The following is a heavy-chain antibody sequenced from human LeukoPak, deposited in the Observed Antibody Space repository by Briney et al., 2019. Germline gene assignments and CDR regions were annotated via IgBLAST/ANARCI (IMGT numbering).Heavy chain of an antibody. V-gene: IGHV4-34*01. J-gene: IGHJ2*01. CDR1: GGSLSGYY. CDR2: INHSGST. Sequence: SETLSLACAVYGGSLSGYYWSWIRQPPGKGLEWIGEINHSGSTNYNPSLKSRVTISVDTSKNQFSLKLSSVTAADTAVYYCARGRYSSSYWYFDLWGRGTLVTVSS. D-gene: IGHD6-6*01. CDR3: ARGRYSSSYWYFDL.